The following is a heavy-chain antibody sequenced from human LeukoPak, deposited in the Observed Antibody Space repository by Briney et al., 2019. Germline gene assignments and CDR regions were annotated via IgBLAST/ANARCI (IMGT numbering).Heavy chain of an antibody. CDR1: GDSISRNY. V-gene: IGHV4-59*01. CDR2: FYYRGST. CDR3: ADRDGVY. Sequence: SETLSLTCSVSGDSISRNYWTWIRQPPGKGLEWIGHFYYRGSTNYNPSLKSRVTISADTSKNQFSLKLTSVTAADTVVYYCADRDGVYWGQGILVTVSS. J-gene: IGHJ4*02. D-gene: IGHD5-24*01.